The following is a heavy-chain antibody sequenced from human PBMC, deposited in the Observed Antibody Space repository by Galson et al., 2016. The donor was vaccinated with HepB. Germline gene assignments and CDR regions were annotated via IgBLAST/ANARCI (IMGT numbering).Heavy chain of an antibody. CDR1: GFTFSAYA. CDR2: ISDNGHAT. CDR3: AKCPPGTRGSLDS. Sequence: SLRLSCAASGFTFSAYAMPWVRQVPGQGLEWISLISDNGHATYYADPVRGRFSIARDNSKNTLYLQMNSLRADDTAVYYCAKCPPGTRGSLDSWGQGTLVTVSS. V-gene: IGHV3-23*01. D-gene: IGHD1-14*01. J-gene: IGHJ4*02.